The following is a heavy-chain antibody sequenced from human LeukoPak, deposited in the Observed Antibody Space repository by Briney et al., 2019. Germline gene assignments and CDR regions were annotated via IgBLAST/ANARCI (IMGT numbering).Heavy chain of an antibody. J-gene: IGHJ3*01. CDR2: VSGSGGST. CDR3: AKRMSGGVNHDAFDR. D-gene: IGHD3-16*01. Sequence: PGGSLRLSCAASGFTFSIYAMSWVRQAPGKGLEWVSAVSGSGGSTYYADSVKGLFTISRDNSKNTLYLQMNSLRAEDTAVYYCAKRMSGGVNHDAFDRWGQGTMVTVSP. CDR1: GFTFSIYA. V-gene: IGHV3-23*01.